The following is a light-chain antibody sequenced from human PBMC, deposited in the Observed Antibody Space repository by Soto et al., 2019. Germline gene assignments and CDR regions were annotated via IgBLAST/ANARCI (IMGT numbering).Light chain of an antibody. J-gene: IGKJ3*01. CDR1: QSVSSN. Sequence: EIVMTQSPATLSVSPGERATLSCRASQSVSSNLAWYQQKPGQAPRLLIYGASTRATCIPARFSGSGSGTEFTITISSLQSEEFAVYYCQQYNTWPFTFGPGTKVDIK. V-gene: IGKV3-15*01. CDR3: QQYNTWPFT. CDR2: GAS.